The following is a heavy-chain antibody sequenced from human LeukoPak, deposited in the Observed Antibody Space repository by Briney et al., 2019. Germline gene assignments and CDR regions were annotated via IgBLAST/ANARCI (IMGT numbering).Heavy chain of an antibody. CDR3: ARVHYDLWSGYGMDV. Sequence: SQTLSLTCTVSGGSISSGSYYWSWIRQPAGKGLAWIGRIYTSGSTNYNPSLKSRVTISVDTSKNQFSLKLSSVTAADTAVYYCARVHYDLWSGYGMDVWGQGTTVTVSS. V-gene: IGHV4-61*02. J-gene: IGHJ6*02. D-gene: IGHD3-3*01. CDR1: GGSISSGSYY. CDR2: IYTSGST.